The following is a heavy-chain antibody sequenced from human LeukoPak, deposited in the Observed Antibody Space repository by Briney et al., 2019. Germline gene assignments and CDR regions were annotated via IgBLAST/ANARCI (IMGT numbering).Heavy chain of an antibody. J-gene: IGHJ4*02. CDR1: GFTFSSYG. CDR2: ISYDGSNK. V-gene: IGHV3-30*18. D-gene: IGHD1-26*01. Sequence: ASGFTFSSYGMHWVRQAPGKGLEWVAVISYDGSNKYYADSVKGRFTISRDNSKNTLYLQMNSLRAEDTAVYYCAKDRIVGATARLFDYWGQGTLVTVSS. CDR3: AKDRIVGATARLFDY.